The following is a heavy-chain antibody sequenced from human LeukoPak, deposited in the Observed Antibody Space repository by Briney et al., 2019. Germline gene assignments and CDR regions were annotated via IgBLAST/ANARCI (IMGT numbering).Heavy chain of an antibody. V-gene: IGHV4-61*02. Sequence: SETLSLTCTVSGGSISSGTYYWSWIRQPAGKGLEWIGRIYTSGSTNYNPSLKSRVTISVDTSKNQFSLKLSSVTAADTAVYYCARDLGDWGQGTLVTVSS. J-gene: IGHJ4*02. CDR1: GGSISSGTYY. CDR2: IYTSGST. CDR3: ARDLGD. D-gene: IGHD1-26*01.